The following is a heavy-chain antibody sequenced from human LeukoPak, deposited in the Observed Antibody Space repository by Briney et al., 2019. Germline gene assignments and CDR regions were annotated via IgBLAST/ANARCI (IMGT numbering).Heavy chain of an antibody. V-gene: IGHV1-24*01. CDR1: GYTLTELS. CDR2: FDPEDGET. J-gene: IGHJ3*02. Sequence: GASVKVSCKVSGYTLTELSMHWVRQAPGKGLEWMGGFDPEDGETIYAQKFQGRVTMTEDTSTDTAYVELSSLRSEDTAVYYCATARCSSTICQRSAFDIWGQGTMVTVSS. D-gene: IGHD2-2*01. CDR3: ATARCSSTICQRSAFDI.